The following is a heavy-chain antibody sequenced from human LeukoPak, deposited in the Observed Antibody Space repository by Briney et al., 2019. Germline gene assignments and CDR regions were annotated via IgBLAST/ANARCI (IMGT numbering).Heavy chain of an antibody. CDR2: INHSGST. CDR3: ARHIGHYYGSGSYYARRYYMDV. D-gene: IGHD3-10*01. Sequence: PSETRSLAGAVYGGSPTGYYWSWIRQPPGNGLEWIGEINHSGSTNYNPSPKSRVTISVDTSKNQFSLKLSSVTAAGTAVYYCARHIGHYYGSGSYYARRYYMDVWGKGTTVT. CDR1: GGSPTGYY. J-gene: IGHJ6*03. V-gene: IGHV4-34*01.